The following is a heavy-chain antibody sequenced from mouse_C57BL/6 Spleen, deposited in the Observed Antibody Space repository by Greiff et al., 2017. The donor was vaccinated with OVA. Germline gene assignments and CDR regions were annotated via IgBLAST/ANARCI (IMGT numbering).Heavy chain of an antibody. V-gene: IGHV1-54*01. CDR1: GYAFTNYL. Sequence: VQLQESGAELVRPGTSVKVSCKASGYAFTNYLIEWVKQRPGQGLEWIGVINPGSGGTDYNEKFKGKATLTADKSSSTAYMQLSSLTSEDSAVDFCARDSSRYYFDYWGQGTTLTVSS. J-gene: IGHJ2*01. D-gene: IGHD3-2*02. CDR3: ARDSSRYYFDY. CDR2: INPGSGGT.